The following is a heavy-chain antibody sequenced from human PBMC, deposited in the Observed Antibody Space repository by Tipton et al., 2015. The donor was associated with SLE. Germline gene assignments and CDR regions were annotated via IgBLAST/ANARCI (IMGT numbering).Heavy chain of an antibody. CDR1: GFTFSSYA. CDR2: IWYDGSKK. CDR3: ARVGGAAGRPDAFDI. V-gene: IGHV3-33*08. J-gene: IGHJ3*02. Sequence: SLRLSCAASGFTFSSYAMHWVRQAPGKGLEWVAVIWYDGSKKYYSDSVKGRFTISRDNSKNTLYLQMNRLRAEDTAVYYCARVGGAAGRPDAFDIWGQGTRVTVSS. D-gene: IGHD6-13*01.